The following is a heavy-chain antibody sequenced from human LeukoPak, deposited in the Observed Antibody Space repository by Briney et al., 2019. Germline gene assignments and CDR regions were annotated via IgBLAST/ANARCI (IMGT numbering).Heavy chain of an antibody. D-gene: IGHD6-13*01. Sequence: GGSLRLSCAASGFTFSSYAMSWVRQAPGKGLEWVSAISGSGGSTYYADSVKGRFTISRDNSKNTLYLQMNSLRAEDTAVYYCAKDRTIAAAGFFYDMDVWGQGTTVTVSS. J-gene: IGHJ6*02. CDR1: GFTFSSYA. V-gene: IGHV3-23*01. CDR3: AKDRTIAAAGFFYDMDV. CDR2: ISGSGGST.